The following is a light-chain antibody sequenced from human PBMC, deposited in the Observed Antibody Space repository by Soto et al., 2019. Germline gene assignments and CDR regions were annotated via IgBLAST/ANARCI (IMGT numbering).Light chain of an antibody. CDR3: SSYTSSSTLV. CDR2: DVS. CDR1: SSDVGAYNY. V-gene: IGLV2-14*03. Sequence: QSALTQPASVSGSPGQSIAISCTGTSSDVGAYNYVSWYQRHPGKAPKLMIYDVSNRPSGVSDCFSGSKSGNMASLTISVLQAEDEADYYCSSYTSSSTLVFGGGTKLTVL. J-gene: IGLJ2*01.